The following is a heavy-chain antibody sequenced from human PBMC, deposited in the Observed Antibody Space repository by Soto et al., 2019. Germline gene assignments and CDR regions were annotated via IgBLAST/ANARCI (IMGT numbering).Heavy chain of an antibody. CDR3: ARGVWGSIPAAAGTVMGDYYYGMDV. D-gene: IGHD6-13*01. J-gene: IGHJ6*02. CDR1: GGSFSGYY. Sequence: QVQLQQWGAGLLKPSETLSLTCAVYGGSFSGYYWSWIRQPPGKGLEWIGEINHSGSTNYNPSLKSRVTISVDTSKNQFSLKLSSVTAADTAVYYCARGVWGSIPAAAGTVMGDYYYGMDVWGQGTTVTVSS. V-gene: IGHV4-34*01. CDR2: INHSGST.